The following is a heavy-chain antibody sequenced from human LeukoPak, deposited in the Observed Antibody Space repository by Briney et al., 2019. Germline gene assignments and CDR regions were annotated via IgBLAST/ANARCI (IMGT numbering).Heavy chain of an antibody. CDR2: INHSGST. J-gene: IGHJ5*02. CDR1: GGSFSGYY. Sequence: PSETLSLTCAVYGGSFSGYYWSWIRQPLGKGLEWIGEINHSGSTNYNPSLKSRVTISVDTSKNQFSLKLSSVTAADTAVYYCARGRFTYSSSSEVWFDPWGQGTLVTVSS. V-gene: IGHV4-34*01. D-gene: IGHD6-6*01. CDR3: ARGRFTYSSSSEVWFDP.